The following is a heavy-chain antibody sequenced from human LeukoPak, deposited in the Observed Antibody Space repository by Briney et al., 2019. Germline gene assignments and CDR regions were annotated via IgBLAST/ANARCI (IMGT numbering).Heavy chain of an antibody. V-gene: IGHV1-18*04. CDR1: GYTFTSYG. D-gene: IGHD3-10*01. CDR3: ARVPPGANWFDP. J-gene: IGHJ5*02. Sequence: ASVKVFCKASGYTFTSYGISWVRQAPGQGLEWMGWISAYNGNTNYAQKLQGRVTMTTDTSTSTAYMELRSLRSDDTAVYYCARVPPGANWFDPWGQGTLVTVSS. CDR2: ISAYNGNT.